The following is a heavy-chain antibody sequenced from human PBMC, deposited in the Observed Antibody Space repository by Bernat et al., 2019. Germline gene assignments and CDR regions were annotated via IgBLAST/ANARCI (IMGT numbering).Heavy chain of an antibody. CDR2: ISYDGINK. CDR3: AGGVSVVGSYFQY. J-gene: IGHJ1*01. CDR1: GFTFNSYA. D-gene: IGHD6-19*01. Sequence: QVQLVESGGGVVQPGRSLRLSCAVSGFTFNSYAMHWVRQAPGKGLEWVAVISYDGINKYYADSVKGRFTISRDNSKNTLYLQMDSLRAEDTAVYYCAGGVSVVGSYFQYWGQGTLVTVSS. V-gene: IGHV3-30-3*01.